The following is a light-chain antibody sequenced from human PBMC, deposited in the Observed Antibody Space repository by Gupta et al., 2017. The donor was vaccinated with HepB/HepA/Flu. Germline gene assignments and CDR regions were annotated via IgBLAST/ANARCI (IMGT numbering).Light chain of an antibody. J-gene: IGKJ1*01. V-gene: IGKV1-39*01. CDR3: QHSDCDPVST. Sequence: DIQMTQSPSSLSASVGDRVTITCRASQSISSYLNWYQQKPGKAPKLLIYAASSLQSGVPSRFSGSGCGTDFTLTISSRQPEDFASYTCQHSDCDPVSTFGQGTKVEIK. CDR2: AAS. CDR1: QSISSY.